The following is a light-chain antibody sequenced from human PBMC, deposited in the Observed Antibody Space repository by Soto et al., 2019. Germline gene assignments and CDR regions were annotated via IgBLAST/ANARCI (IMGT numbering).Light chain of an antibody. J-gene: IGLJ1*01. Sequence: QSVLTQPPSVSGSPGQSVTISCSVVTSDVGDYEHVSWYQLAPGTAPKLLISDVINRPSGVPDRFSGSRSGNTPSLTISGLQAEDEADYYCQSYGDSLSGYVFGTGTKLTVL. CDR2: DVI. CDR3: QSYGDSLSGYV. CDR1: TSDVGDYEH. V-gene: IGLV2-18*02.